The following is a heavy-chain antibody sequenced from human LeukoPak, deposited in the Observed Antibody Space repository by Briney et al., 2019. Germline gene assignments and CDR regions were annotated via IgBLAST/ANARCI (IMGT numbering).Heavy chain of an antibody. CDR2: ISSTSGYL. Sequence: TGGSLRLSCAASGFTFRSSEMNWVRQAPGKGLEWVSSISSTSGYLYYADSVKGRFTISRDNAKNSLYLQMNSLRAEDTALYYCARDFMIMFGRVIAPTQNHDAFDIWAKGQWSPSLQ. J-gene: IGHJ3*02. V-gene: IGHV3-21*01. CDR3: ARDFMIMFGRVIAPTQNHDAFDI. CDR1: GFTFRSSE. D-gene: IGHD3-16*02.